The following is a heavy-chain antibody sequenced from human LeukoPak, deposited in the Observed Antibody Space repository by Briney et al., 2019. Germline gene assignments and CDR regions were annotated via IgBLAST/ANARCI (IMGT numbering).Heavy chain of an antibody. Sequence: PGGSLRLSCAASGFTFSSYWMHWVRQAPGKGLVWVSRINPDGSTINYADSVKGRFTISRDNAKNTLYLQMNGLRAEDTAVYYCATAGNYRFDYWGQGTLVTVSS. CDR2: INPDGSTI. D-gene: IGHD1-7*01. CDR3: ATAGNYRFDY. V-gene: IGHV3-74*01. J-gene: IGHJ4*02. CDR1: GFTFSSYW.